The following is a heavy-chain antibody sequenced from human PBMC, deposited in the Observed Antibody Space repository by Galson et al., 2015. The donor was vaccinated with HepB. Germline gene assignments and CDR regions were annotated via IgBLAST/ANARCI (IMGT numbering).Heavy chain of an antibody. Sequence: QSGAEVKKPGDSLKISCKDSGFTFAHYWIAWIRQMPGKGLELMGIIYAGDSDTKYSPSFEGLVTFSVDKSINTAYLQWSSLKVSDTAACYCASYTSSMARSGFDYWGQGTLVTVSS. D-gene: IGHD5-24*01. V-gene: IGHV5-51*03. CDR2: IYAGDSDT. J-gene: IGHJ4*02. CDR3: ASYTSSMARSGFDY. CDR1: GFTFAHYW.